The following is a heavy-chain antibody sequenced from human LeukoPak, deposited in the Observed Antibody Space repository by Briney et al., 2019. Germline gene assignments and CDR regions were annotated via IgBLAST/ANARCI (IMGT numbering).Heavy chain of an antibody. CDR3: ARVLVPAAIGYFDY. D-gene: IGHD2-2*01. J-gene: IGHJ4*02. V-gene: IGHV5-51*01. CDR2: IYPGDSDT. CDR1: GYSFTSYW. Sequence: GESLKISCKGSGYSFTSYWIGWVRQMPGKGLEWMGIIYPGDSDTRYSPSFQGQVTISADKSISTASLQWCSLKASDTAMYYCARVLVPAAIGYFDYWGQGTLVTVSS.